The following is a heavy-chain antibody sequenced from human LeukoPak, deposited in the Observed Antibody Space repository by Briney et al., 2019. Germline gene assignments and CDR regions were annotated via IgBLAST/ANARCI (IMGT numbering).Heavy chain of an antibody. CDR2: INAGNGNT. V-gene: IGHV1-3*01. D-gene: IGHD3-10*01. J-gene: IGHJ5*02. CDR1: GYTFTSYA. Sequence: VASVTVSFKASGYTFTSYAMHGVRQAPGQRLEWMGWINAGNGNTKYSQKFQGRVTITRDTSASTAYMELSSLRSEDTAVYYCARVGITMVRGPIAWFDPWGQGTLVTVSS. CDR3: ARVGITMVRGPIAWFDP.